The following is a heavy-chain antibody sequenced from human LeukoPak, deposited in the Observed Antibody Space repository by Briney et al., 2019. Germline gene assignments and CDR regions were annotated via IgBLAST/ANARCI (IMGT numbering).Heavy chain of an antibody. D-gene: IGHD6-19*01. V-gene: IGHV3-49*04. CDR2: SRCKTYGGTT. J-gene: IGHJ4*02. CDR1: GGTFSSYA. CDR3: TRGRQWLVYYYFDY. Sequence: SCKASGGTFSSYAISWVRQSPGKGLERVGFSRCKTYGGTTEYAASVKGRFTISRDDSKSIAYLQMNSLDTEDTAVYYCTRGRQWLVYYYFDYWGQGTLVTVSS.